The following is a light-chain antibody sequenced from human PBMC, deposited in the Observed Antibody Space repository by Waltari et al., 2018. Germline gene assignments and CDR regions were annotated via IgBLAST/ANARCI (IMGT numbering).Light chain of an antibody. CDR2: TGS. V-gene: IGKV1-9*01. CDR1: QGISSL. J-gene: IGKJ4*01. CDR3: QQTTSFPLT. Sequence: DIQLTQSPSFLSASVGDRVTITCRSSQGISSLLAWYQQKAGKAPQLLIYTGSSLQSGVPPRFSGRGSGTDFTLTISRLQPEDSATYYCQQTTSFPLTFGGGTKVEIK.